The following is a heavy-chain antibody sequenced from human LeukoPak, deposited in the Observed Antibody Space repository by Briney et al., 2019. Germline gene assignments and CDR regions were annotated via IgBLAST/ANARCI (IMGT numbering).Heavy chain of an antibody. CDR1: GGSFSSYY. CDR3: ATTQWLNYYFDY. J-gene: IGHJ4*02. CDR2: IYYSGST. D-gene: IGHD6-19*01. V-gene: IGHV4-39*07. Sequence: SETLSLTCTVSGGSFSSYYWGWIRQPPGKGLEWIGSIYYSGSTYYNPSLKSRVTISVDTSKNQFSLKLSSVTAADTAVYYCATTQWLNYYFDYWGQGTLVTVSS.